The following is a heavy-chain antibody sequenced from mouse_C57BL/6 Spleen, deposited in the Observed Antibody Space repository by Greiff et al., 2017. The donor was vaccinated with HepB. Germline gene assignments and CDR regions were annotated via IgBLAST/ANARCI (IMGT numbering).Heavy chain of an antibody. CDR3: ARPMVYYGSSYDWYFDV. Sequence: EVQRVESGGDLVKPGGSLKLSCAASGFTFSSYGMSWVRQTPDKRLEWVATISSGGSYTYYPDSVKGRFTISRDNAKNTLYLQMSSLKSEDTAMYYCARPMVYYGSSYDWYFDVWGTGTTVTVSS. J-gene: IGHJ1*03. D-gene: IGHD1-1*01. V-gene: IGHV5-6*01. CDR2: ISSGGSYT. CDR1: GFTFSSYG.